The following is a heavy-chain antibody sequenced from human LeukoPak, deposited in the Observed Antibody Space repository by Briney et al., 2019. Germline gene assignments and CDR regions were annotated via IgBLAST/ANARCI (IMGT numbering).Heavy chain of an antibody. CDR2: ISSSGSIM. CDR1: GFTFSSYE. Sequence: GGSLRLSCVASGFTFSSYEMIWVRQAPGKGLEWVSYISSSGSIMYYADSVKGRFTISRDSAKNSLYLQMNSLRAEDTAVYYCAREGQYYFDCWGQGTLVTVSS. V-gene: IGHV3-48*03. D-gene: IGHD4-11*01. CDR3: AREGQYYFDC. J-gene: IGHJ4*02.